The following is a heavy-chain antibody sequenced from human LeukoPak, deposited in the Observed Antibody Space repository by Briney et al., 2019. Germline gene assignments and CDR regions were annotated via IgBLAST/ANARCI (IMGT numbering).Heavy chain of an antibody. V-gene: IGHV3-7*04. CDR1: GFSFSSYY. CDR2: IKEDSSEK. CDR3: SRGANWVDSDT. Sequence: GGSLRLSCAASGFSFSSYYMHWVRQAPGKGLEWVANIKEDSSEKNSADSVKGRFTISRDNAKTSVYLQMSSLRAEDTAVYYCSRGANWVDSDTWGQGTMVTVSS. D-gene: IGHD5-12*01. J-gene: IGHJ3*02.